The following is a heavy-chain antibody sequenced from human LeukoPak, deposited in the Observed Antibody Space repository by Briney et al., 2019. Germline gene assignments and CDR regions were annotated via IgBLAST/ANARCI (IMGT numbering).Heavy chain of an antibody. Sequence: GGSLRLSCAASGFTFSSYAMSWVRQAPGKGLEWVSAFSGSGGSTYYADSVKGRFTISRDNSKNTLYLQMNSLRAEDTAVYYCAKEPNNYYDSSGYSDYWGQGTLVTVSS. CDR1: GFTFSSYA. V-gene: IGHV3-23*01. D-gene: IGHD3-22*01. CDR3: AKEPNNYYDSSGYSDY. J-gene: IGHJ4*02. CDR2: FSGSGGST.